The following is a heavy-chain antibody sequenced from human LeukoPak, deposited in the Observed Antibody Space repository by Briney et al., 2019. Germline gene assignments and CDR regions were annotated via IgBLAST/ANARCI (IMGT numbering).Heavy chain of an antibody. D-gene: IGHD3-9*01. V-gene: IGHV4-59*01. J-gene: IGHJ4*02. CDR2: IYYSGST. Sequence: PSETLSLTCTVSGGSISGYYWSWIRQPPGKGLEWIGYIYYSGSTNYNPSLKSRVTISVDTSKNQFSLKLSSVTAADTAVYYCARGFDWPVIDYWGQGTLVTVSS. CDR3: ARGFDWPVIDY. CDR1: GGSISGYY.